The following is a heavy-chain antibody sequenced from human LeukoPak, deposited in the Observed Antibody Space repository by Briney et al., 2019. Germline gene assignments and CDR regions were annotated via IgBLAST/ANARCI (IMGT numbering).Heavy chain of an antibody. V-gene: IGHV3-33*01. J-gene: IGHJ4*02. D-gene: IGHD6-19*01. CDR3: ARELSVAGDSFDY. CDR2: IWYDGSNK. Sequence: GRSLRLSCAASGFTFSSYGMHWVRQAPGKGLEWVAVIWYDGSNKYYAGSVKGRFTISRDNSKNTLYLQMNSLRAEDTAVYYCARELSVAGDSFDYWGQGTLVTVSS. CDR1: GFTFSSYG.